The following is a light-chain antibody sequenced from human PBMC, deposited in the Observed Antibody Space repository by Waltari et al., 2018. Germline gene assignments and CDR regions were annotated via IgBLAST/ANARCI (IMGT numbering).Light chain of an antibody. Sequence: DIQMTQSPSSLSASVGDRVTITCRASQGISSRLAWYQQKPETAPKSLIYGASNLQRGVPSRFSGSESGTDFTLTINGLQPEDFATYYCQQYTDYPLTFGGGTKVEIK. V-gene: IGKV1D-16*01. J-gene: IGKJ4*01. CDR3: QQYTDYPLT. CDR2: GAS. CDR1: QGISSR.